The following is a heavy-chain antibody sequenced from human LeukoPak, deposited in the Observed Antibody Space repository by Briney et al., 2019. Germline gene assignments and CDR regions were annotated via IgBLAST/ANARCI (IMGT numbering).Heavy chain of an antibody. Sequence: PSETLSLTCTVSGYSISSGYFWGWIRQPPGKGLEWIGSIYHSGSTSYNPSLKSRLTISVDTSKNQFSLKLSSVTAADTAVYYCARGPTTVTRAFDYWGQGTLVTVSS. D-gene: IGHD4-17*01. CDR2: IYHSGST. CDR1: GYSISSGYF. J-gene: IGHJ4*02. CDR3: ARGPTTVTRAFDY. V-gene: IGHV4-38-2*02.